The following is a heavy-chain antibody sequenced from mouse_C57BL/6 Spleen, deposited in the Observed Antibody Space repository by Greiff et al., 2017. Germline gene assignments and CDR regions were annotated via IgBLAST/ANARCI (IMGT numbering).Heavy chain of an antibody. J-gene: IGHJ4*01. CDR2: IWSDGST. CDR3: ASHYYGSSYYAMDY. Sequence: VMLVESGPGLVAPSQSLSITCTVSGFSLTSYGVHWVRQPPGKGLEWLVVIWSDGSTTYNSALKSRLSISKDNSKSQVFLKMNSLQTDDTAMYYCASHYYGSSYYAMDYWGQGTSVTVSS. D-gene: IGHD1-1*01. V-gene: IGHV2-6*03. CDR1: GFSLTSYG.